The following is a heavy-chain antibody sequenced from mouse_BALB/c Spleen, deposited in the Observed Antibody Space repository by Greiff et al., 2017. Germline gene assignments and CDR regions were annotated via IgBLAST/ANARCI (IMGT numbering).Heavy chain of an antibody. V-gene: IGHV5-6-3*01. D-gene: IGHD1-2*01. CDR2: INSNGGST. CDR1: GFTFSSYG. Sequence: EVKLVESGGGLVQPGGSLKLSCAASGFTFSSYGMSWVRQTPDKRLELVATINSNGGSTYYPDSVKGRFTISRDNAKNTLYLQMSSLKSEDTAMYYCAREGITTGRGYAMDYWGQGTSVTVSS. CDR3: AREGITTGRGYAMDY. J-gene: IGHJ4*01.